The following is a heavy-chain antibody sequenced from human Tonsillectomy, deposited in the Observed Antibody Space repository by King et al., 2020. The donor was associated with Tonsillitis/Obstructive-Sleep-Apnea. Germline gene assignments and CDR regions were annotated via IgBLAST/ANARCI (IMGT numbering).Heavy chain of an antibody. CDR2: INHSGST. Sequence: VQLQQWGAGLLKPSETLSLTCAVYGGSFSGYYWSWIRQPPGKGLEWIGEINHSGSTNYTPSLKSRVTISVDTSKNQFSLKLSSVTAADTAVYYCASTADVVPAARAFAYWGQGTLVTVSS. V-gene: IGHV4-34*01. J-gene: IGHJ4*02. D-gene: IGHD2-2*01. CDR1: GGSFSGYY. CDR3: ASTADVVPAARAFAY.